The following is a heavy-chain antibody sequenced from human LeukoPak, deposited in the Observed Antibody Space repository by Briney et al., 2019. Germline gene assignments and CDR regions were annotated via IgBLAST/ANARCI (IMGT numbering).Heavy chain of an antibody. V-gene: IGHV3-53*01. Sequence: GGSLRLSCTASGFIFSNYGMHWVRQAPGKGLEWVSVIYSGGSTYYADSVKGRFTISRDNSKNTLYLQMNSLRAEDTAVYYCARDPPYYDILTGYYSRYGMDVWGQGTTVTVSS. J-gene: IGHJ6*02. CDR2: IYSGGST. CDR3: ARDPPYYDILTGYYSRYGMDV. CDR1: GFIFSNYG. D-gene: IGHD3-9*01.